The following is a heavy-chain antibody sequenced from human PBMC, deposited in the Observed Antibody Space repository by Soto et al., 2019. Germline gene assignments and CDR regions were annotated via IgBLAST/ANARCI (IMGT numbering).Heavy chain of an antibody. V-gene: IGHV1-18*01. J-gene: IGHJ3*02. CDR3: ARRSWNYEGAAFEI. D-gene: IGHD1-7*01. CDR1: GYTFTSYG. Sequence: QVQLVQSGAEVKKPGASVKVSCKASGYTFTSYGISWVRQAPGQGLEWMGGISAYNGNTNYAQKPQGRVTKTTDTYTSKAYMELRSLRSDGTAVYYWARRSWNYEGAAFEIWGQGTMVTVSS. CDR2: ISAYNGNT.